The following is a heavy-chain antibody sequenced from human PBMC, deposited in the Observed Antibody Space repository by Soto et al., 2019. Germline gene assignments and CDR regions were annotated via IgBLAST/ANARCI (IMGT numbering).Heavy chain of an antibody. CDR1: GGSFSGYY. CDR3: ARAGTSDKQWRGFDY. CDR2: INHSGST. V-gene: IGHV4-34*01. D-gene: IGHD6-19*01. J-gene: IGHJ4*02. Sequence: SETLSLTCAVYGGSFSGYYWSWIRQPPGKGLEWIGEINHSGSTNYNPSLKSRVTISVDTSKNQFSLKLSSVTAADTAVYYCARAGTSDKQWRGFDYWGQGTLVTVSS.